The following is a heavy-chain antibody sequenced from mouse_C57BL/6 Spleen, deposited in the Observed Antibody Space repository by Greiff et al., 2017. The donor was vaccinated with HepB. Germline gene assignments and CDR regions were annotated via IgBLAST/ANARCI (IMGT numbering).Heavy chain of an antibody. J-gene: IGHJ3*01. CDR1: GFNIKDYY. D-gene: IGHD1-1*01. CDR2: IDPEDGDT. Sequence: VQLKQSGAELVRPGASVKLSCTASGFNIKDYYMHWVKQRPEQGLEWIGRIDPEDGDTEYAPKFQGKATMTADTSSNTAYLQLSSLTSEDTAVYYCTTPFITTVVVRAYWGQGTLVTVSA. V-gene: IGHV14-1*01. CDR3: TTPFITTVVVRAY.